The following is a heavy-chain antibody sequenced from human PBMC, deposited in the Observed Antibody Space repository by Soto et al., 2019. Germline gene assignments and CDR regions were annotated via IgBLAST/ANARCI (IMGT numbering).Heavy chain of an antibody. D-gene: IGHD3-16*02. CDR2: ISNDGSNK. V-gene: IGHV3-30*18. Sequence: QVQLVESGGGVVQPGRSLRLSCAASGFTFSSYGMHWVRQAPGKGLEWVAVISNDGSNKYYADSVKGRFTISRDNSKNTLYLQMNSLRAEDTAVYYCAKDPRPGGMTREVIVSFDYWGQGTLVTVSS. CDR1: GFTFSSYG. CDR3: AKDPRPGGMTREVIVSFDY. J-gene: IGHJ4*02.